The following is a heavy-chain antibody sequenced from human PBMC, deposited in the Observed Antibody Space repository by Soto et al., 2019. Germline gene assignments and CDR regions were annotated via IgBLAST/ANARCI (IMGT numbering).Heavy chain of an antibody. J-gene: IGHJ4*02. CDR3: ASPTLVTTVTTGGGYFDY. CDR1: GGSISSSSYY. V-gene: IGHV4-39*01. Sequence: PSETLSLTCTVSGGSISSSSYYWGWIRQPPGKGLEWIGSIYYSGSTYYNPSLKSRVTISVDTPKNQFSLKLSSVTAADTAVYYCASPTLVTTVTTGGGYFDYWGQGTLVTV. D-gene: IGHD4-17*01. CDR2: IYYSGST.